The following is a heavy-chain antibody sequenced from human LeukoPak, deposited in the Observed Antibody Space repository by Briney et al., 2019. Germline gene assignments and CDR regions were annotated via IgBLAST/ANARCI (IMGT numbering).Heavy chain of an antibody. CDR2: ISPNSGGT. D-gene: IGHD1-26*01. J-gene: IGHJ4*02. CDR3: ARGGGRYSVDY. CDR1: VYTFIDYY. Sequence: ASVTVSCKASVYTFIDYYMHWMRQAPGQGLEGIGWISPNSGGTKSVQKFQGRVTMTRDTSITTVYMELGGLSFDDTAVYYCARGGGRYSVDYWGQGTLVSVSS. V-gene: IGHV1-2*02.